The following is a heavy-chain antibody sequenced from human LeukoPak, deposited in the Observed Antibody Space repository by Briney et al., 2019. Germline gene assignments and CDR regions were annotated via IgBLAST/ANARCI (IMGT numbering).Heavy chain of an antibody. CDR1: GFTFSNYG. V-gene: IGHV3-30*18. D-gene: IGHD3-3*01. Sequence: PGGSLRLSCAASGFTFSNYGMHWVRQAPGKGLEWVAGISYDGSDKYYADSVKGRFTISRDNSKNTLDLQMNSLRDEDAAVYYCAKVRALEFDSWGQGTLVTVS. CDR2: ISYDGSDK. CDR3: AKVRALEFDS. J-gene: IGHJ4*02.